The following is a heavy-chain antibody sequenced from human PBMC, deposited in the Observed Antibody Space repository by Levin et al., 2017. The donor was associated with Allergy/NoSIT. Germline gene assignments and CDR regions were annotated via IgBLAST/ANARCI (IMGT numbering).Heavy chain of an antibody. Sequence: PSETLSLTCSVSGGSINSADYHWSWIRQPPGKGLEYIGSIYHLGGTLYSPSLKSRLTMSLDTSKNQFSLQLRSVTAADTAVYYCGRTRCIGGTDLWGQGTLVSVSS. CDR3: GRTRCIGGTDL. V-gene: IGHV4-30-4*01. CDR2: IYHLGGT. J-gene: IGHJ5*02. CDR1: GGSINSADYH. D-gene: IGHD1-1*01.